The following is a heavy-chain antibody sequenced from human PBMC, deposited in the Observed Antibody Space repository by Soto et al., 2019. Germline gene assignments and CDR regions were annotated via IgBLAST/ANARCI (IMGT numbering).Heavy chain of an antibody. J-gene: IGHJ4*02. CDR3: ARVGMTTGDT. CDR2: TFSSVSA. V-gene: IGHV4-4*07. CDR1: GVSVRSYT. D-gene: IGHD2-21*02. Sequence: QLQLQESGPGQVRPSETLSLTCIVSGVSVRSYTWCWDRQPANKGLEWIGRTFSSVSATYNPSLKSRVSISMDTPENRIPLKLDSVTAADAGVYFCARVGMTTGDTWGTGTLVTVAS.